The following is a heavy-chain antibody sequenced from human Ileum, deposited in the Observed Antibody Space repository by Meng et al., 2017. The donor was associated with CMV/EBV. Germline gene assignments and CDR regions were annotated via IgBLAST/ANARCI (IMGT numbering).Heavy chain of an antibody. CDR1: GYTFTDYN. V-gene: IGHV1-2*02. CDR2: INPKSGGP. Sequence: SGYTFTDYNIYWVRQAPGQGPEWMGWINPKSGGPISAQKFQGRVTMTADTSITTAYMELKRLGSDDTAMYYCARRYCTGGSCYPDYWGQGALVTVSS. CDR3: ARRYCTGGSCYPDY. D-gene: IGHD2-15*01. J-gene: IGHJ4*02.